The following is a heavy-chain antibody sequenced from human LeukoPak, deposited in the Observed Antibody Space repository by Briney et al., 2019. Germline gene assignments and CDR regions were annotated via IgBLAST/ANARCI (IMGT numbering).Heavy chain of an antibody. CDR3: AREGYSGSYWEYYFDY. D-gene: IGHD1-26*01. CDR2: IKQDGSEK. CDR1: GFTFSSYW. Sequence: GSLRLSCVASGFTFSSYWMSWVRQAPGKGLEWVANIKQDGSEKYYVDSVKGRFTISRDNAKNSLYLQMNSLRAEDTAVYYCAREGYSGSYWEYYFDYWGQGTLVTVSS. J-gene: IGHJ4*02. V-gene: IGHV3-7*01.